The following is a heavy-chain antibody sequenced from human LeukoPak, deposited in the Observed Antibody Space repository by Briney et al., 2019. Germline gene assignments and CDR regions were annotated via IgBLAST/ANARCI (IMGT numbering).Heavy chain of an antibody. J-gene: IGHJ5*02. CDR3: ARGDNWFDP. CDR1: GGSFSGYY. V-gene: IGHV4-34*01. Sequence: SSETLSLTCALYGGSFSGYYWSWIRQPPGKGLEWIGEINHSGSTNYNPSLKSRVTISVDTSKNQFSLKLSSVTAADTAVYYCARGDNWFDPWGQGTLVTVSS. CDR2: INHSGST.